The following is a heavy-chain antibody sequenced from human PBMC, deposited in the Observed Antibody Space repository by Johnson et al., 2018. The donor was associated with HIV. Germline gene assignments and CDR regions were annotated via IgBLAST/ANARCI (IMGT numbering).Heavy chain of an antibody. CDR1: GFTFSSHW. J-gene: IGHJ3*02. Sequence: VQLVESGGGLVQPGGSLRLSCAASGFTFSSHWIHWVRQAPGKGLVWVSRINGDGSNTNYANSVRGRFTISRDNAKNTLYMQMSSLRAEDTAVKYCARGGRSYYRDAFDSWGQGTMVTVSS. V-gene: IGHV3-74*02. D-gene: IGHD1-26*01. CDR3: ARGGRSYYRDAFDS. CDR2: INGDGSNT.